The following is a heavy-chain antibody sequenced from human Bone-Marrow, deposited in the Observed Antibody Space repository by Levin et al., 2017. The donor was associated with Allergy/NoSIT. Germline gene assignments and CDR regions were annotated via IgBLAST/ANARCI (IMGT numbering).Heavy chain of an antibody. CDR1: GFSVSDYY. D-gene: IGHD2-21*02. J-gene: IGHJ6*02. CDR2: VSSRTSTI. Sequence: TGGSLRLSCAASGFSVSDYYMSWIRQAPGKGLEWISYVSSRTSTIDYADSVRGRFTVSRDNAKNSLYLQMNSLRAEDTAVYYCAKWYSHEVVMTHYLLGDPYYYHAMDVWGQGTTVTVSS. V-gene: IGHV3-11*01. CDR3: AKWYSHEVVMTHYLLGDPYYYHAMDV.